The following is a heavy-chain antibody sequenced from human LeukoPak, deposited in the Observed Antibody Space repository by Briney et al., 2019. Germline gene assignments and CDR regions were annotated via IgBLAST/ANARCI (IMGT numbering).Heavy chain of an antibody. V-gene: IGHV1-18*01. Sequence: ASVKVSCKASGYTFTSYGISWVRQAPGQGLEWMGWISAYNGNTNYAQKLQGRVTMTTDTSTSTAYMELRSLRSEDTAVYYCARKALGYCSGGSCYSDYYYMDVWGKGTTVTVSS. CDR2: ISAYNGNT. CDR3: ARKALGYCSGGSCYSDYYYMDV. J-gene: IGHJ6*03. D-gene: IGHD2-15*01. CDR1: GYTFTSYG.